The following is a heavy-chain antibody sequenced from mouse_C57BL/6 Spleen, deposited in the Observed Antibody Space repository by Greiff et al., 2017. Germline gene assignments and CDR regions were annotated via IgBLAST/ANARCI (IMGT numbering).Heavy chain of an antibody. CDR2: INPGSGGT. CDR1: GYAFTNYL. D-gene: IGHD2-1*01. Sequence: QVQLQQSGAELVRPGTSVKVSCKASGYAFTNYLIEWVKQRPGQGLEWIGVINPGSGGTNYNEKFKGKATLTADKSSSTAYMQLSSLTSEDSAVYFCARNDGNSPFDYWGQGTTLTVSS. J-gene: IGHJ2*01. CDR3: ARNDGNSPFDY. V-gene: IGHV1-54*01.